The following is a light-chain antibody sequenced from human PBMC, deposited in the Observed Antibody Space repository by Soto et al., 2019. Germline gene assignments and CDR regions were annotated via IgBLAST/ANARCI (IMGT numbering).Light chain of an antibody. CDR3: SSYRTSNTVV. J-gene: IGLJ2*01. V-gene: IGLV2-14*03. Sequence: QSVLTQPASVSGSPGQSITISCTGTSSDVGNYNFVSCYQHRPGKAPKLLIYDVRHRPSGASNRFSGSKSGNTASLTISGLQAEDEADYYCSSYRTSNTVVFGGGTKVTVL. CDR1: SSDVGNYNF. CDR2: DVR.